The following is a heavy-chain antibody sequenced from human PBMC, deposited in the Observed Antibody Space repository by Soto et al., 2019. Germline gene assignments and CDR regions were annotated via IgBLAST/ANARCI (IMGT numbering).Heavy chain of an antibody. V-gene: IGHV3-33*01. CDR1: GFTFSNYG. D-gene: IGHD3-10*01. CDR2: IWNDGSNR. J-gene: IGHJ6*02. Sequence: QVQLVESGGGVVQPGRSLRLSCAASGFTFSNYGMHWVRQAPDKGLEWVAVIWNDGSNRYHADSVKDRFTISRDNSKSTLYLQMNSRRAEDAAVYYCARDDEYSGNGMDVWGQGTTVTVS. CDR3: ARDDEYSGNGMDV.